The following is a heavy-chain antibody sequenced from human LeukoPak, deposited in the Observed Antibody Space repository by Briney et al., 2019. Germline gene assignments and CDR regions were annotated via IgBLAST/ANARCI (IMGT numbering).Heavy chain of an antibody. J-gene: IGHJ4*02. V-gene: IGHV3-21*01. CDR3: ARVEYSNNWYSLDY. Sequence: GGSLRLSCAASGFTFSTYSMNWVRQAPGKGLEWVSSISSSSSYIYYADSLKGRFTISRDNAKNSLYLQMNTQRAEDTAMYYCARVEYSNNWYSLDYWGQGTLVTVSS. D-gene: IGHD6-13*01. CDR2: ISSSSSYI. CDR1: GFTFSTYS.